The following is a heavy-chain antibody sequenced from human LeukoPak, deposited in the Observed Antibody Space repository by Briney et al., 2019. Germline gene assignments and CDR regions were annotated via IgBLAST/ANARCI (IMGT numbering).Heavy chain of an antibody. CDR2: IYTSGST. J-gene: IGHJ6*03. CDR3: AREDIVVVPAAMPDYYYYMDV. Sequence: SETLSLTCTVSGGSISSYYWSWIRQPAGKGLEWIGRIYTSGSTYYNPSLKSRVTMSVDTSKNQFSLKLSSVTAADTAVYYCAREDIVVVPAAMPDYYYYMDVWGKGTTVTISS. CDR1: GGSISSYY. V-gene: IGHV4-4*07. D-gene: IGHD2-2*01.